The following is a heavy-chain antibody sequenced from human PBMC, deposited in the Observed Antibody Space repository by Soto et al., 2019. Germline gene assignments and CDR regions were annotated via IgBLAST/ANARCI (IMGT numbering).Heavy chain of an antibody. CDR2: INHSGST. D-gene: IGHD6-19*01. V-gene: IGHV4-34*01. J-gene: IGHJ6*01. CDR3: ARGPPSNTSGWYVLDYYTYGTDV. Sequence: SETLSLTCAVYGGSFSGYYWGWIRQPPGKGLEWIGEINHSGSTNYNPSLKSRVTISLDMSKNQFSLTLSSVTAADTAVYYCARGPPSNTSGWYVLDYYTYGTDVVDQETTLKVSS. CDR1: GGSFSGYY.